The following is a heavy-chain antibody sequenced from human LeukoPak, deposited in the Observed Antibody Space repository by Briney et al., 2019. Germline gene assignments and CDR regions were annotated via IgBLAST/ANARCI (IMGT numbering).Heavy chain of an antibody. CDR2: IYHSGNT. D-gene: IGHD6-13*01. CDR1: GGSISTYY. CDR3: ASGIAAAGDFDY. V-gene: IGHV4-59*01. Sequence: SETLSPTCTVSGGSISTYYWNWIRQPPGKGLEWIGYIYHSGNTNYNPSLKSRVTISVDTSKNQFSLKLSSVTAADTAVYYCASGIAAAGDFDYWGQGTLVTVSS. J-gene: IGHJ4*02.